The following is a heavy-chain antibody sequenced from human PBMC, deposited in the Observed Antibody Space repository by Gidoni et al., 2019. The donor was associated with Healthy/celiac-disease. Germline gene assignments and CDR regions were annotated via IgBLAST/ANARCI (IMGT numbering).Heavy chain of an antibody. V-gene: IGHV3-21*01. J-gene: IGHJ4*02. CDR3: ARDMRVAARPYYLDY. CDR2: ISSSSSYI. D-gene: IGHD6-6*01. CDR1: GFTFSSYS. Sequence: EVQLVEPGGGLVRPGGALRLSCAASGFTFSSYSMNWVRQAPGRGLEWVSSISSSSSYIYYSDSVKGRFTISRDNATNSLYLQINSLRAEDTAVYYCARDMRVAARPYYLDYWGQGTLVTVSS.